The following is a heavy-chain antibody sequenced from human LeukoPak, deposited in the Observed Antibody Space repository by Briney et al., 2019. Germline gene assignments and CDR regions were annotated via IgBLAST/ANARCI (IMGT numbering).Heavy chain of an antibody. V-gene: IGHV3-11*04. Sequence: GGSLRLSCAASGFTFSDHYMSWIRQTPGKGLEWVAYISTRASIIYYVDSVRGRFTVSTDNAKNTLYLQMNSLRAEDTAAYYCARDLRGSSYNAMDVWGQGTTVTVSS. CDR1: GFTFSDHY. D-gene: IGHD3-10*01. CDR3: ARDLRGSSYNAMDV. J-gene: IGHJ6*02. CDR2: ISTRASII.